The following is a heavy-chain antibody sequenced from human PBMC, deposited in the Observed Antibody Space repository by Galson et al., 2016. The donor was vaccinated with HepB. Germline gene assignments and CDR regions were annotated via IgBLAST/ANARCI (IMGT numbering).Heavy chain of an antibody. V-gene: IGHV3-23*01. CDR3: ATDRRSIFGAVTEYFQH. D-gene: IGHD3-3*01. CDR1: GFTFSSYA. Sequence: SLRLSCAASGFTFSSYAMSWVRQAPGKGLEWVSTISGSGGSTYNADSVKGRFTISRDNAKNSLYLQMNSLRDEDTAVYYCATDRRSIFGAVTEYFQHWGQGTLVTVSS. J-gene: IGHJ1*01. CDR2: ISGSGGST.